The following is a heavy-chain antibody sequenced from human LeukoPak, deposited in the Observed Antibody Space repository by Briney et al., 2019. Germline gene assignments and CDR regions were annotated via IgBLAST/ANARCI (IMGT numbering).Heavy chain of an antibody. CDR3: ARGSSIQLWLVDYYYMDV. CDR1: GGSISSYY. J-gene: IGHJ6*03. V-gene: IGHV4-4*07. Sequence: PSETLSLTCTVSGGSISSYYWSWIRQPAGKGLEWIGRIYTSGSTNYNPSLKSRVTMSVDTSKNQFSLKLSSVTAADTAVHYCARGSSIQLWLVDYYYMDVWGKGTTVTISS. D-gene: IGHD5-18*01. CDR2: IYTSGST.